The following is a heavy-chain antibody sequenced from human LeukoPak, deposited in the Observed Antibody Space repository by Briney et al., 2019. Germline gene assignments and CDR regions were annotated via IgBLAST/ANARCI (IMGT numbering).Heavy chain of an antibody. V-gene: IGHV3-7*01. CDR3: TTGGNTPMFY. Sequence: GGSLRLSCAASGFTFSSYWMTWVRQAPGKGLEWVATIKQDGGEKFYVDSVKGRFTISRDNAKNSLYLQMNSLRAEDTAVYYCTTGGNTPMFYWGQGTLVTVSS. J-gene: IGHJ4*02. CDR1: GFTFSSYW. D-gene: IGHD5-18*01. CDR2: IKQDGGEK.